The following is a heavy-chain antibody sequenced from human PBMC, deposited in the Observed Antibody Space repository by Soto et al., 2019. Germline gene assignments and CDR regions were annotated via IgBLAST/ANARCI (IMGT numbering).Heavy chain of an antibody. D-gene: IGHD3-16*01. CDR1: GYTFSSHD. CDR2: MNPNSGNT. CDR3: ASYVRSYYNGMDV. J-gene: IGHJ6*02. V-gene: IGHV1-8*01. Sequence: QVQLVQSGAEVKKPGASVKVSCKASGYTFSSHDINWVRQATGQGLEWMGWMNPNSGNTGYAQKFQGRVSMPRNTSISTAYMELSSLRSEDMAVYYCASYVRSYYNGMDVWGQGTTVTVSS.